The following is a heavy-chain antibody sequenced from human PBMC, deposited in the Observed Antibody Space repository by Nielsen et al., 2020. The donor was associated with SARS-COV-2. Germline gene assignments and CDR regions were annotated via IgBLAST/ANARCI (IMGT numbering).Heavy chain of an antibody. J-gene: IGHJ6*02. CDR3: AREGRDDSGTERHGMDV. CDR2: IYPGDSDT. V-gene: IGHV5-51*01. Sequence: GESLKISCKTSGYTFSTYWIGWVRQMPGKGLEWMGIIYPGDSDTRYSPSFQGQVTIPADESISTTHLQWRSLKASDTAMYYCAREGRDDSGTERHGMDVWGRGTTVNVSS. D-gene: IGHD3-10*01. CDR1: GYTFSTYW.